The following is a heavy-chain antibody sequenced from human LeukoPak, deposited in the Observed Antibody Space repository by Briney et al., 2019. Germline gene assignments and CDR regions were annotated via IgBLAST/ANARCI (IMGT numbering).Heavy chain of an antibody. D-gene: IGHD3-22*01. CDR3: AKDSQATYYYDSRGPNWFDP. J-gene: IGHJ5*02. CDR1: GFTFSSYA. CDR2: ISGSGGST. V-gene: IGHV3-23*01. Sequence: GGSLRLSCAASGFTFSSYAMSWVRQAPGKGLEWVSAISGSGGSTYYADSVKGRFTISRENSKNTLYLQMNGLRAEDTAVYYCAKDSQATYYYDSRGPNWFDPWGQGTLVTVSS.